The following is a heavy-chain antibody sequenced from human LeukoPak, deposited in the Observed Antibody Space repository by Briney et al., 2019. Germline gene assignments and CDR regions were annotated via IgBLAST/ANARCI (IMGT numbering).Heavy chain of an antibody. J-gene: IGHJ5*02. CDR2: TYYRSTWYN. D-gene: IGHD2-2*01. CDR1: GDSVSSNSVT. CDR3: ARRLTQYDCFDP. V-gene: IGHV6-1*01. Sequence: SQTLSLTCAISGDSVSSNSVTWNWIRQSPSRGLEWLGRTYYRSTWYNDYAVSVRGRITVNPDTSKNQFSLHLSSVTPEDTAVYFCARRLTQYDCFDPWGQGILVTVSS.